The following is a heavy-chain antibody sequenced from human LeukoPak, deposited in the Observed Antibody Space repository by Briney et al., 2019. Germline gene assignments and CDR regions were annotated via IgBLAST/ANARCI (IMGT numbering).Heavy chain of an antibody. D-gene: IGHD1-26*01. V-gene: IGHV4-4*02. Sequence: ETLSLTCAVSGGSISSSNWWSWVRQPPAKGLQWIGEIYHSGSTNYNPSLRGRVSISVDKSKNQFSLKLTCVTAADTVVYYWARERSGSYLAYCDYWGQGTLVTVSS. CDR3: ARERSGSYLAYCDY. J-gene: IGHJ4*02. CDR1: GGSISSSNW. CDR2: IYHSGST.